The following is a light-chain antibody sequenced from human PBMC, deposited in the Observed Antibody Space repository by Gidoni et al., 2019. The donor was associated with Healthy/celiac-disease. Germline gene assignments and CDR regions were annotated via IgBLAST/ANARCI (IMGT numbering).Light chain of an antibody. V-gene: IGKV3-11*01. CDR2: DAS. J-gene: IGKJ3*01. Sequence: EIVLTQSPATLSLSPGERATLSCRASQSVSSYLAWYQQKPGQAPRLLIYDASNRATGIPARFSGSGSGTDFTLTISSLEPEDFAVYYCQQRSNWAGITFXPXTKVDIK. CDR1: QSVSSY. CDR3: QQRSNWAGIT.